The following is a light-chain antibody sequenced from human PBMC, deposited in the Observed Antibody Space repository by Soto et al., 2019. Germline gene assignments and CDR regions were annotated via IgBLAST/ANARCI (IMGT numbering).Light chain of an antibody. J-gene: IGKJ1*01. CDR3: QQYGRSPPTWT. CDR2: GAS. Sequence: EIVLTQSPGTLSLSPGERATLSCRASQSVSSSYLAWYQQKPGQAPRLLIYGASSRATDIPDRFSGSGSGTDFTRTISRLEPEDFAVYYCQQYGRSPPTWTFGQGTKVEV. V-gene: IGKV3-20*01. CDR1: QSVSSSY.